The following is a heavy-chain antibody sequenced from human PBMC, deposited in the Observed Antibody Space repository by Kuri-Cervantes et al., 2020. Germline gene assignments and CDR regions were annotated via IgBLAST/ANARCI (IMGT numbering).Heavy chain of an antibody. CDR2: INPNSGGT. CDR1: GYTFTGYY. Sequence: ASVKVSCKASGYTFTGYYMHWVRQAPGQGLEWMGWINPNSGGTNYAQKFQGRVTMTRDTSISTAYMELSSLRSEDTAVYYCARVDGGITMKDPWGQGTLVTVSS. J-gene: IGHJ5*02. V-gene: IGHV1-2*02. D-gene: IGHD3-22*01. CDR3: ARVDGGITMKDP.